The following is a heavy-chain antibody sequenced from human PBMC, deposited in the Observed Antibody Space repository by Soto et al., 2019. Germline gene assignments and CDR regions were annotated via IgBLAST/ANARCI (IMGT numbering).Heavy chain of an antibody. CDR2: ISWNSGSV. CDR1: GFTFDDYA. J-gene: IGHJ4*02. CDR3: AKDIIKYYDSSGPSGY. V-gene: IGHV3-9*01. D-gene: IGHD3-22*01. Sequence: EVPLVESGGGLVQPGRSLRLSCAASGFTFDDYAMHWVRQAPGKGLEWVSRISWNSGSVAYADSVKGRFTISRDNAKNSLFLQMNSLRAEDTALYYCAKDIIKYYDSSGPSGYWGQGTLVTVSS.